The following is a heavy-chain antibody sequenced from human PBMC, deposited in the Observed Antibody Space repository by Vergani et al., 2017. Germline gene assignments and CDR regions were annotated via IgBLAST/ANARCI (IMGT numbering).Heavy chain of an antibody. CDR2: IYYSGST. CDR1: GGSISSGGYY. CDR3: ARDSEYYYDSSGYFHYYYGMDV. D-gene: IGHD3-22*01. J-gene: IGHJ6*02. Sequence: QVQLQESGPGLVKPSQTLSLTCTVSGGSISSGGYYWSWIRQHPGKGLEWIGYIYYSGSTYYNPSLKSRVTISVDTSKNQFSLKLSSVTAADTAVYYCARDSEYYYDSSGYFHYYYGMDVWGQGTTVTVSS. V-gene: IGHV4-31*03.